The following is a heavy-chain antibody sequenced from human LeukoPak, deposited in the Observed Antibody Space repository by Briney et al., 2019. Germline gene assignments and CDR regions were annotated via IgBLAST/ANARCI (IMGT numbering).Heavy chain of an antibody. CDR2: IWYDGSNK. Sequence: GGSLRLSCAASGFTFSSYAMHWVRQAPGKGLEWVAVIWYDGSNKYYADSVKGRFTISRDNSKNTLYLQMNSLRAGDTAVYYCATGDILPTPFRGIDYWGQGTLVTVSS. V-gene: IGHV3-33*08. CDR1: GFTFSSYA. D-gene: IGHD3-9*01. CDR3: ATGDILPTPFRGIDY. J-gene: IGHJ4*02.